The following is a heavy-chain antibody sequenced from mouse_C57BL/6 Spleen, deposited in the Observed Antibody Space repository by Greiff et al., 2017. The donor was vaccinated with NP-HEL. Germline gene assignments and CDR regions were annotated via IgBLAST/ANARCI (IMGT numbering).Heavy chain of an antibody. Sequence: EVQGVESGGGLVKPGGSLKLSCAASGFTFSDYGMHWVRQAPEKGLEWVAYISSGSSTIYYADTVKGRFTFSRDNAKNTLFLQMASLGSEDTAMNYCARVYDGYYVSYFGDWGQGTTLTVSS. D-gene: IGHD2-3*01. J-gene: IGHJ2*01. CDR3: ARVYDGYYVSYFGD. CDR1: GFTFSDYG. V-gene: IGHV5-17*01. CDR2: ISSGSSTI.